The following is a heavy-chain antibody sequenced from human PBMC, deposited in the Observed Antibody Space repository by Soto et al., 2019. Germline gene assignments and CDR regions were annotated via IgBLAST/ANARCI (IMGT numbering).Heavy chain of an antibody. CDR1: GGSISSGDYY. CDR2: IYYSGSA. V-gene: IGHV4-31*03. D-gene: IGHD6-13*01. Sequence: SETLSLTCIVSGGSISSGDYYWSWIRQHPGKGLEWIGYIYYSGSAYYNPSLKSRVTMSVDTSKNQFSLKLSSVTAADTAMYYCARGAPSKSSWYPLWGQGTLVTVSS. J-gene: IGHJ4*02. CDR3: ARGAPSKSSWYPL.